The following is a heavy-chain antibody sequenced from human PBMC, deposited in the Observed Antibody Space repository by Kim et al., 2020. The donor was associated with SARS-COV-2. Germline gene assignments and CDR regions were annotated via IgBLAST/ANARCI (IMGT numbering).Heavy chain of an antibody. CDR2: IGGSGGVT. CDR3: AKARGPTYSYYMDV. J-gene: IGHJ6*03. Sequence: GGSLRLSCAASGFTFSSYAMNWVRQAPGKGLEWVSLIGGSGGVTYYADSVKGRSTISRDNSKDTLYLQMNSLRAEDTAVYYCAKARGPTYSYYMDVRGKG. V-gene: IGHV3-23*01. D-gene: IGHD1-26*01. CDR1: GFTFSSYA.